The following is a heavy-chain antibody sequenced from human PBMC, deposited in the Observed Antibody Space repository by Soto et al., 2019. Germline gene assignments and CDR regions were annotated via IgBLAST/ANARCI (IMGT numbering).Heavy chain of an antibody. V-gene: IGHV1-3*01. CDR1: GYSFSTHA. CDR2: INGGNGNT. D-gene: IGHD1-1*01. CDR3: ARGKGMEENYYYYGMDV. J-gene: IGHJ6*02. Sequence: XSVKVSCKASGYSFSTHAMHWVRKAPRQGLEWMGWINGGNGNTKYSQKFRDRVTITRDTSASTGYMELSSLRSEDTAVYYCARGKGMEENYYYYGMDVWGQGTTVTVLL.